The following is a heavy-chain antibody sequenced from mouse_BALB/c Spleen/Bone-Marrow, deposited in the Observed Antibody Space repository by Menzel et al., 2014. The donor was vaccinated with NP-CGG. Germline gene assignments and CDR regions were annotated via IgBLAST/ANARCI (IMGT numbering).Heavy chain of an antibody. J-gene: IGHJ4*01. Sequence: DVQLVESGGGLVQTGGSLRLSCATSGFTFTDYYMSWVRQPPGKALEWLGFIRNKANGYTTEYSASVKGRFTISRDNSQSILYLQRNTLRAEDSVTYYCARDDYYAMDYWGQGTSVTVSS. V-gene: IGHV7-3*02. CDR2: IRNKANGYTT. CDR3: ARDDYYAMDY. CDR1: GFTFTDYY.